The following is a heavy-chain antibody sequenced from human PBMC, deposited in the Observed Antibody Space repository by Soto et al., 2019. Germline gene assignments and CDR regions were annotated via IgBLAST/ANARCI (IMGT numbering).Heavy chain of an antibody. CDR1: GCSISNYY. CDR2: IYYSGST. Sequence: PSETLSLTCPVSGCSISNYYWSWIRQPPGKGLEWIGYIYYSGSTYYNLSLKSRVTISVDTSKNQFSLKLSSVTAADTAVYYCARDHYVYDILTGYGYYYGMDVWGQGTTVTVSS. CDR3: ARDHYVYDILTGYGYYYGMDV. J-gene: IGHJ6*02. D-gene: IGHD3-9*01. V-gene: IGHV4-59*12.